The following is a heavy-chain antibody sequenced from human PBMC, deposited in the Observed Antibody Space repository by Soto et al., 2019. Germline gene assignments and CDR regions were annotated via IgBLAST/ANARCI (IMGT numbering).Heavy chain of an antibody. D-gene: IGHD3-3*01. CDR2: INPSGGST. CDR1: GYNFIGQY. J-gene: IGHJ4*02. CDR3: ARLPGAHNTRPFWLGYFDY. V-gene: IGHV1-46*01. Sequence: ASVKVSCKASGYNFIGQYIHWVRQAPGQGLEWMGIINPSGGSTTHAQKFQGRVVMTSDASTSTVYVELSSLTSEDTAIYFCARLPGAHNTRPFWLGYFDYWGQGTLVTVSS.